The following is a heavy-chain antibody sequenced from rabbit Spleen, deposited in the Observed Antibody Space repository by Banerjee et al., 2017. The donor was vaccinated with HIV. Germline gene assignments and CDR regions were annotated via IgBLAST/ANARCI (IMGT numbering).Heavy chain of an antibody. D-gene: IGHD4-1*01. CDR3: ARETSSGWGIVSFYFSL. J-gene: IGHJ4*01. CDR2: IYTGNGGT. Sequence: QSLEESGGDLVKPEGSLTLTCTASGFSFSSNYYMCWVRQAPGKGLEWIGCIYTGNGGTYYATWAKGRFTISKTSSTTVTLQMTSLTAADTATYFCARETSSGWGIVSFYFSLWGPGTLVTVS. CDR1: GFSFSSNYY. V-gene: IGHV1S40*01.